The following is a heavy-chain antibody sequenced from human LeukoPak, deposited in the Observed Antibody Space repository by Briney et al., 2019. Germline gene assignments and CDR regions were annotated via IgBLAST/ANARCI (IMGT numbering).Heavy chain of an antibody. D-gene: IGHD6-13*01. Sequence: ASVKVSCKASGYTFTSYGISWVRQAPGQGLEWMGWISAYNGNTNYAQKLQGRVTMTTDTSTSAAYMELRSLRSDDTAVYYCARGPDYSSSWYYVYYYYYMDVWGKGTTVTVSS. CDR2: ISAYNGNT. CDR3: ARGPDYSSSWYYVYYYYYMDV. CDR1: GYTFTSYG. J-gene: IGHJ6*03. V-gene: IGHV1-18*01.